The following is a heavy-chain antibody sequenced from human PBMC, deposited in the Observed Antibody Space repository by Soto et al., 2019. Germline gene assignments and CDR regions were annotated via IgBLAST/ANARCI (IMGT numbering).Heavy chain of an antibody. CDR3: APYYNYFDY. Sequence: GESLKISCKASGYTFARSSIGWVRQMPGKGLEWMGIIYPANSETTYSPSFQGQVTISADMSISTAYLQWSSLKASDTAIYYCAPYYNYFDYWGQGTLVTVSS. CDR2: IYPANSET. J-gene: IGHJ4*02. V-gene: IGHV5-51*01. D-gene: IGHD1-26*01. CDR1: GYTFARSS.